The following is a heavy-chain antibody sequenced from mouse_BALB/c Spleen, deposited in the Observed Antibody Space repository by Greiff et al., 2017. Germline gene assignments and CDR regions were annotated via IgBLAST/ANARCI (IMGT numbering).Heavy chain of an antibody. V-gene: IGHV1-14*01. CDR1: GYTFTSYV. D-gene: IGHD2-4*01. CDR2: INPYNDGT. Sequence: VQLQQSGPELVKPGASVKMSCKASGYTFTSYVMHWVKQKPGQGLEWIGYINPYNDGTKYNEKFKGKATLTSDKSSSTAYMELSSLTSEDSAVYYCAAQGSTMITDLDYWGQGTTLTVSS. CDR3: AAQGSTMITDLDY. J-gene: IGHJ2*01.